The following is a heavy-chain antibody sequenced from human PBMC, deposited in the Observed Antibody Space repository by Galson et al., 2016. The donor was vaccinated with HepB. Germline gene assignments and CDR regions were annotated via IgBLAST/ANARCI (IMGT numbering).Heavy chain of an antibody. Sequence: SETLSLTCTVSGGSISTSSSYWGWVRQPPGKGLECIGSIYYTGSTFYNPTLKSRVPISVDTSKNQFSLRLDSVTAADTAVYYCARPVYDFWSGYPPEAWGEGTLVTASS. CDR2: IYYTGST. J-gene: IGHJ5*02. D-gene: IGHD3-3*01. CDR3: ARPVYDFWSGYPPEA. V-gene: IGHV4-39*01. CDR1: GGSISTSSSY.